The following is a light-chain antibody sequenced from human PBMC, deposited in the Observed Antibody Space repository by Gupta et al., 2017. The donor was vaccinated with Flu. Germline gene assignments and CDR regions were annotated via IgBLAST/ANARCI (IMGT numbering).Light chain of an antibody. CDR3: QQYWTSPCT. Sequence: GTLSLSPGERATRSCVASQSARSAYLAWYQQKPGQAPRLLIYGASSRATGIPDRFSGSGSGTEFTLTISRLEPEDFAVYYCQQYWTSPCTFGPGTKVEIK. V-gene: IGKV3-20*01. CDR1: QSARSAY. J-gene: IGKJ3*01. CDR2: GAS.